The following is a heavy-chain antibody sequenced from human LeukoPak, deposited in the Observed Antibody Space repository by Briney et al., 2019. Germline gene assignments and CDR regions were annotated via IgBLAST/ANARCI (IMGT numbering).Heavy chain of an antibody. CDR2: LYYSGST. CDR1: GGSISSSSYY. J-gene: IGHJ4*02. D-gene: IGHD5-18*01. Sequence: PSEALSLTCTVSGGSISSSSYYWGWIRQPPGKGLEWIGSLYYSGSTYYSPSLKSRVIISVDTSKNHFSLKLTSVTTADTAMYYCARHSPKPPRGYGYGYSGGYFDYWGQGTLVTVSS. CDR3: ARHSPKPPRGYGYGYSGGYFDY. V-gene: IGHV4-39*01.